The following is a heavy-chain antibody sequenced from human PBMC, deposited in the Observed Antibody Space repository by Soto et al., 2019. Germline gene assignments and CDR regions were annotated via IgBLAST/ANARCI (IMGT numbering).Heavy chain of an antibody. D-gene: IGHD3-3*01. Sequence: QVQLVESGGGVVQPGRSLRLSCAASGFTFSSYGMHWVRQAPGKGLEWVAVIWYDGSNKYYADSVKGRFTISRDNSKNTLYLQMNSLRAEDTAVYYCARDGRLRFPRKDYYYMYVWGKGTTVTVSS. CDR1: GFTFSSYG. CDR2: IWYDGSNK. J-gene: IGHJ6*03. CDR3: ARDGRLRFPRKDYYYMYV. V-gene: IGHV3-33*01.